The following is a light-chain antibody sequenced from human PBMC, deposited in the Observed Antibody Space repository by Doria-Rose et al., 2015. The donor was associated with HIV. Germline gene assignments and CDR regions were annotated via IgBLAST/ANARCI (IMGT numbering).Light chain of an antibody. CDR2: DAS. J-gene: IGKJ4*01. V-gene: IGKV3-15*01. CDR1: QIVGTK. CDR3: QQYNNWPLT. Sequence: SPGERATLSCRASQIVGTKLAWYQQKPGQAPRLLIYDASTRATGIPARFSGSGSVTEFTLTISSLQSEDFAVYYCQQYNNWPLTFGGGSTVEVK.